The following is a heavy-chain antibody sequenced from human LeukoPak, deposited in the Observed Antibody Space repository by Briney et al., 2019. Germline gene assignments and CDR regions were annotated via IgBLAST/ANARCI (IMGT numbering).Heavy chain of an antibody. CDR1: GFTFSSYW. CDR2: IKQDGSEK. CDR3: ATTDNYDYVWGSFDY. J-gene: IGHJ4*02. V-gene: IGHV3-7*01. D-gene: IGHD3-16*01. Sequence: GGSLRLSCAASGFTFSSYWMSWVRQAPGKGLEWVANIKQDGSEKYYVDSVKGRFTISRDNAKNSLYLQMNSLRAEDTAVYYCATTDNYDYVWGSFDYWGQGTLVTVSS.